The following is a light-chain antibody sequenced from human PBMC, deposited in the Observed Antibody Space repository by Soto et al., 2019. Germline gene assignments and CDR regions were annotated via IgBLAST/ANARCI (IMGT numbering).Light chain of an antibody. J-gene: IGKJ1*01. CDR3: QQYNTYWT. Sequence: DIQVTQFPSALSASVGDRVTITCRASQNVNNWLAWYQHKPGKAPQLLIYDASVLETGVPSRFSGSGSGTEFTLAISGLQSDDFATYYCQQYNTYWTFGPGTKVDIK. CDR1: QNVNNW. CDR2: DAS. V-gene: IGKV1-5*01.